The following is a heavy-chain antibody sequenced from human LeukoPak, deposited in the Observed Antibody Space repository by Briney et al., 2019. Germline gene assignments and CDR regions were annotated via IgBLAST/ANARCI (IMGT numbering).Heavy chain of an antibody. Sequence: GGSLRLSCAASGFTFSSSAMSWVRQAPGKGLEWVSAISNNGGYIYYADSVKGRFTISRDNAKNSLYLQMNSLRAEDTAVYYCARGSGYEYYFDYWGQGTLVTVSS. CDR1: GFTFSSSA. CDR3: ARGSGYEYYFDY. J-gene: IGHJ4*02. CDR2: ISNNGGYI. D-gene: IGHD5-12*01. V-gene: IGHV3-21*01.